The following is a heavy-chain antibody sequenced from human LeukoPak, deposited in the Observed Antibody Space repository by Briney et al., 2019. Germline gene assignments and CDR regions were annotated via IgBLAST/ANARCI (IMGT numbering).Heavy chain of an antibody. CDR3: ARGGSYVYAFDI. D-gene: IGHD1-26*01. CDR1: GFTFSSYV. Sequence: GGSLRLSCAASGFTFSSYVMSWVRQAPGKGLEWVSAISGSGGSTYYADSVKGRFTISRDNSKNTLYLQMNSLRAEDTAVYYCARGGSYVYAFDIWGQGTMVTVSS. CDR2: ISGSGGST. V-gene: IGHV3-23*01. J-gene: IGHJ3*02.